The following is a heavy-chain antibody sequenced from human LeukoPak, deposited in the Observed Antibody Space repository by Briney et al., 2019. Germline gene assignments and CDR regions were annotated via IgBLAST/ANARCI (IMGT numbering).Heavy chain of an antibody. CDR3: ARGPYDSSGYYSDY. V-gene: IGHV4-59*01. Sequence: SETLSLTCTVSGGSISSYYWSWIRQPPGKGLEWIGYIYYSGSTNYNPSLKSRVTISVDTSKNQFSLKLSSVTAADTAVYYCARGPYDSSGYYSDYWGQGTPGHRLL. D-gene: IGHD3-22*01. CDR2: IYYSGST. J-gene: IGHJ4*02. CDR1: GGSISSYY.